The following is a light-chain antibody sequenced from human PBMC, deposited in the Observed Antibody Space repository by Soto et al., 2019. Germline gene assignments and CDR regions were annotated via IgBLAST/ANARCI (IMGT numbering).Light chain of an antibody. CDR1: QSVSSSY. Sequence: EIVLTQSPGTLSLSPGERATLSCRARQSVSSSYLAWYQQKPGQAPRLLIYGASSRATGITERFIGSGSGRDLTLTISRLEPEDFAIYYCEQYVNSPRTFGQGTKVEIK. V-gene: IGKV3-20*01. CDR2: GAS. CDR3: EQYVNSPRT. J-gene: IGKJ1*01.